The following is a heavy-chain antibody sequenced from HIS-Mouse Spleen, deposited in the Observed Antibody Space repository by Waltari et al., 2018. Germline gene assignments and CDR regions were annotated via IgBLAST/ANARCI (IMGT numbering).Heavy chain of an antibody. CDR3: AREIPYSSSWYDWYFDL. CDR1: GGSISSSSYY. CDR2: IYYSGST. V-gene: IGHV4-39*07. Sequence: QLQLQESGPGLVKPSETLSLTCTVSGGSISSSSYYWGWLRHPPGKGLEWSGSIYYSGSTYYNPSLKSRVTISVDTSKNQFSLKLSSVTAADTAVYYCAREIPYSSSWYDWYFDLWGRGTLVTVSS. D-gene: IGHD6-13*01. J-gene: IGHJ2*01.